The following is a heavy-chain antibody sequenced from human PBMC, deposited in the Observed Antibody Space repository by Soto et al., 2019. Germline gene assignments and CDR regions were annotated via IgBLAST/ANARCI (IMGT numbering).Heavy chain of an antibody. J-gene: IGHJ4*02. CDR3: AHIPYDFWSGFYFDY. CDR2: IYWNDDK. CDR1: GVSLSTSGLG. Sequence: SGPTLVNPTQTLTLTCTFSGVSLSTSGLGVGWIRQPPGKALEWLALIYWNDDKRYSPSLKSRLTITKDTSKNQVVLTMTNMDPVDTATYYCAHIPYDFWSGFYFDYWGQGTLVTVSS. V-gene: IGHV2-5*01. D-gene: IGHD3-3*01.